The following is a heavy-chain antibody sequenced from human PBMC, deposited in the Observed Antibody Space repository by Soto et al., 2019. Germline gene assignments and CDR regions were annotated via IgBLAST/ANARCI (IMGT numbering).Heavy chain of an antibody. CDR2: ISAYNGNT. Sequence: QVQLVQSGAEVKKPGASVKVSCKASGYTFTSYGISWVRQAPGQGLEWMGWISAYNGNTNYAQKLQGRVTMTTDTXTXTXXMELRSLRSDDTAVYYCARDLNWVDTAMHANWFDPWGQGTLVTVSS. V-gene: IGHV1-18*01. J-gene: IGHJ5*02. CDR3: ARDLNWVDTAMHANWFDP. D-gene: IGHD5-18*01. CDR1: GYTFTSYG.